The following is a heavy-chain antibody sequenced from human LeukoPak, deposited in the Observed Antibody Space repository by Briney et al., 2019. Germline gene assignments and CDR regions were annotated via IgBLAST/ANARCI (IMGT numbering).Heavy chain of an antibody. Sequence: PGGSLRLSCAASGFTFSSYSMNWVRQAPGKGLEWVSSISSSSSYIYYADSVKGRFTISRDNAKNSLYLQMNSLRAEDTAVYYCARDLNGYSSSWYFDYWGQGTLVTVSS. CDR2: ISSSSSYI. J-gene: IGHJ4*02. D-gene: IGHD6-13*01. CDR1: GFTFSSYS. V-gene: IGHV3-21*01. CDR3: ARDLNGYSSSWYFDY.